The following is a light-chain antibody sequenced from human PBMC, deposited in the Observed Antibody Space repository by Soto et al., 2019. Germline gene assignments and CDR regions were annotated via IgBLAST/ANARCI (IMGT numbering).Light chain of an antibody. J-gene: IGKJ1*01. CDR3: LQHNSFPPWT. Sequence: DIQMTQSPSSLSASVGDRVTITCRASQAIRDDLNWYQQKPGKAPKRLIYAASTLESGVPPRFSGSGYDTEFSLTINDLQPEDSATYYCLQHNSFPPWTFGQGTRVEVK. V-gene: IGKV1-17*02. CDR1: QAIRDD. CDR2: AAS.